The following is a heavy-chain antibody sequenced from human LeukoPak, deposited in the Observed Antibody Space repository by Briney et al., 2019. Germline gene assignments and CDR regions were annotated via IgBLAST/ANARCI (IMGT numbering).Heavy chain of an antibody. CDR3: ARRAGAYSHPYDY. V-gene: IGHV3-53*01. CDR2: IYSDNT. J-gene: IGHJ4*02. Sequence: PGGSLRLSCTVSGFTVSSNSMSWVRQAPGKGLEWVSFIYSDNTHYSDSVKGRFTISRDNSKNTLYLQMNSLRAEDTAVYHCARRAGAYSHPYDYWGQGTLVTVSS. D-gene: IGHD4/OR15-4a*01. CDR1: GFTVSSNS.